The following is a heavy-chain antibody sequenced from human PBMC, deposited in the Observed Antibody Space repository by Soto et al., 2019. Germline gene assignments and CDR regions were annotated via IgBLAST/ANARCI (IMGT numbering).Heavy chain of an antibody. CDR1: GFSLTNSGVG. V-gene: IGHV2-5*02. Sequence: QITLKESGPTLVEPTQTLTLTCSFSGFSLTNSGVGVGWFRQAPGKALECLGIIYWDNDRRYNPSLKTRLTITXXTXKXXVVLSMTYMEPVDTGTYYCAHRVSSSAWDVGWFDSWGQGTPVTVS. J-gene: IGHJ5*01. CDR3: AHRVSSSAWDVGWFDS. CDR2: IYWDNDR. D-gene: IGHD1-26*01.